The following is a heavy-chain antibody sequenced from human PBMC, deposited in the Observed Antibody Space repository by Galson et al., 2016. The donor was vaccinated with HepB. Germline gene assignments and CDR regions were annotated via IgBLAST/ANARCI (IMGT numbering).Heavy chain of an antibody. CDR1: GFTFSNYA. Sequence: SLRLSCAASGFTFSNYAMHWVRQAPGKGLEWVAIISYDGSNKYYADSVKGRFTISRDNSKNTLYLQMSSLRAEDTAMYYCANINAGSFAFDIWGRGTMVTVSS. V-gene: IGHV3-30-3*01. CDR3: ANINAGSFAFDI. J-gene: IGHJ3*02. D-gene: IGHD1-26*01. CDR2: ISYDGSNK.